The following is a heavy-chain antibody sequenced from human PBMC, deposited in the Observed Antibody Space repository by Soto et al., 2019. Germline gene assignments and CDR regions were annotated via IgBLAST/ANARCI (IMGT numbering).Heavy chain of an antibody. CDR2: INPNSGGT. CDR3: ARDRGSSGWPYYYYYGMDV. V-gene: IGHV1-2*04. Sequence: QVQLVQSGAEVKKPGASVKVSCKASGYTFTGYYMHWVRQAPGQGLEWMGWINPNSGGTNYAQKFQGWVTMTRDTSISTAYMELSRLRSDDTAVYYCARDRGSSGWPYYYYYGMDVWGQGTTVTVSS. CDR1: GYTFTGYY. J-gene: IGHJ6*02. D-gene: IGHD6-19*01.